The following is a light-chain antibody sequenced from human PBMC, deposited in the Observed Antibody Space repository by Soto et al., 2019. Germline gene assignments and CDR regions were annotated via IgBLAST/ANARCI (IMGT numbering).Light chain of an antibody. V-gene: IGKV3-20*01. Sequence: EIVMTQSPATLSVSPGERATLSCRASQSVSSNLAWHQQKPGQAPRPPIYGASSRATGIPDRFSASGSGKDFTLTISRLESEDSAVYYCQHYGSSPGLTFGGGTKVDIK. J-gene: IGKJ4*01. CDR3: QHYGSSPGLT. CDR1: QSVSSN. CDR2: GAS.